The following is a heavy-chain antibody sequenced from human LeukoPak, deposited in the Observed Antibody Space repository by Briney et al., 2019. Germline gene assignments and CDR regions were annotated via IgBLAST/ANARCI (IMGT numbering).Heavy chain of an antibody. Sequence: SETLSLTCAVYGGSFSGYYWSWIRQPPGKGLEWIGEINHSGSTNYNPSLKSRVTISVDTSKNQFSLKLSSVTAADTAVYYCARVGRFWSGSMGWYYYGMDVWGQGTTVTVSS. D-gene: IGHD3-3*01. V-gene: IGHV4-34*01. CDR3: ARVGRFWSGSMGWYYYGMDV. J-gene: IGHJ6*02. CDR2: INHSGST. CDR1: GGSFSGYY.